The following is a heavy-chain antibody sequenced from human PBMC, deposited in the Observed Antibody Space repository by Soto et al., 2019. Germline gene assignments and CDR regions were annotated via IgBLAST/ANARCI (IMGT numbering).Heavy chain of an antibody. V-gene: IGHV1-69*01. CDR1: GGTFSSYA. CDR2: IIPISETT. D-gene: IGHD2-2*01. CDR3: ARSQGSSTSLEIYYYYYYGMDV. J-gene: IGHJ6*02. Sequence: QVQLVQSGAEVKKPGSSVKVSCKASGGTFSSYAISWVRQAPGQGLEWMGGIIPISETTNYAQKFQGRVTITADEAKSTAYMELSRLRSEVTAVYYCARSQGSSTSLEIYYYYYYGMDVWGQGTTVTVSS.